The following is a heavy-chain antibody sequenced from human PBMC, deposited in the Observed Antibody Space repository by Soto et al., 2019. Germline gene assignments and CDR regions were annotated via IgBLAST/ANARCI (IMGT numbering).Heavy chain of an antibody. CDR2: IYYGGST. V-gene: IGHV4-59*08. J-gene: IGHJ4*02. Sequence: SETLSLTCTVSGDSISTDYWSWIRQSPGKGLEWIGFIYYGGSTNYNPSLKSRVTISVDTPKNQFSLKLSSVTAADTAVYYCAKNWNWGSLVHWGQGTLVIV. D-gene: IGHD7-27*01. CDR1: GDSISTDY. CDR3: AKNWNWGSLVH.